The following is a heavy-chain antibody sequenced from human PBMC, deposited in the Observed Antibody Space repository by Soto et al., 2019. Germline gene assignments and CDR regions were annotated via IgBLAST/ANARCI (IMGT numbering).Heavy chain of an antibody. Sequence: QVQLVESGGGVVQPGRSLRLSCAASGFTFSSYVVHWVRQAPGKGLEWLAAVSHDGSNKYYVDSVRGRFTISRDSSENTVYLQMDSLRVEDTAVYFCAKPREVQLVRNGFDIWGQGTKVTVSS. V-gene: IGHV3-30*18. D-gene: IGHD1-1*01. J-gene: IGHJ3*02. CDR3: AKPREVQLVRNGFDI. CDR2: VSHDGSNK. CDR1: GFTFSSYV.